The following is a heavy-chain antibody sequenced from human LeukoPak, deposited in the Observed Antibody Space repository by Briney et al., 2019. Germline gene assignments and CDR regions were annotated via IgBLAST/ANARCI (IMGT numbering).Heavy chain of an antibody. CDR1: GGSISSGGYY. D-gene: IGHD7-27*01. J-gene: IGHJ3*02. CDR3: ARDPSVWGYAFDI. V-gene: IGHV4-30-2*01. CDR2: IYHSGNT. Sequence: SETLSLTCTVSGGSISSGGYYWSWIRQPPGKGLEWIGYIYHSGNTDYNPSLKSRVTISVDRSKNQFSLKLSSVTAADTAVYYCARDPSVWGYAFDIWGQGTMVTVSS.